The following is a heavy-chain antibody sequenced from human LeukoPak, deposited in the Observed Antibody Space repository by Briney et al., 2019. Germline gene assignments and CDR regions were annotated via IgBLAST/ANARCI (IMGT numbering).Heavy chain of an antibody. V-gene: IGHV4-31*03. CDR2: IYYSDYT. J-gene: IGHJ4*02. Sequence: SETLSLTCTVSGVSISSGGYYWNWIRQHPGKGLEWIGHIYYSDYTYYNPSLRSRVTISIDTSENQFSLKLSSVSAADTAVYYCAREVVSMIEVGYFDSWGQGTLVTVST. CDR1: GVSISSGGYY. D-gene: IGHD3-22*01. CDR3: AREVVSMIEVGYFDS.